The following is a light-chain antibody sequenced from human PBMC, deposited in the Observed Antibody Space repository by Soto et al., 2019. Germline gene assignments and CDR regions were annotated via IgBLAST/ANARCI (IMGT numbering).Light chain of an antibody. CDR2: SVS. CDR1: QSVSSSY. CDR3: QHYCSSPPLYT. V-gene: IGKV3-20*01. Sequence: DIVLTQSPGTLSLSPGERATFSCRASQSVSSSYLAWYQQKPGRTPRLLVSSVSTRATGIPDRFSGSGSGTDFTLTISRLEPEDCAVYYCQHYCSSPPLYTYGQGTKLENK. J-gene: IGKJ2*01.